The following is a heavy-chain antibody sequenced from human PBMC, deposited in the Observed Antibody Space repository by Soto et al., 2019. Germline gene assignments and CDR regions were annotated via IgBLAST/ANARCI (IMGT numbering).Heavy chain of an antibody. CDR2: IRNKADSYTT. V-gene: IGHV3-72*01. CDR1: GFTFSDLH. D-gene: IGHD3-10*01. Sequence: PGGSLRLSCEASGFTFSDLHMDWVRQAPGKGLEWVGRIRNKADSYTTHYAASVKGRFTMSRDNAKNSVYLQMDSLRAEDTAVYYCARDSGYGSGASVNHYLDYWGHGTLVTVSS. J-gene: IGHJ4*01. CDR3: ARDSGYGSGASVNHYLDY.